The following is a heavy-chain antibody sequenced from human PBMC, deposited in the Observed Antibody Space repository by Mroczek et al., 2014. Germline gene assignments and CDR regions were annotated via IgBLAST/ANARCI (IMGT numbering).Heavy chain of an antibody. CDR2: ISSGSSTI. Sequence: VQLVESGGGLGFEPGGSLRLSCAASGFTFNAYNMNWVRQAPGKGLEWVAHISSGSSTIYYADSVRGRFTISRDNAKNSLSLEMHSLRAEDTAVYYCTRDRLWSRSTFDIWGQGTMVTVSS. D-gene: IGHD4/OR15-4a*01. CDR1: GFTFNAYN. J-gene: IGHJ3*02. V-gene: IGHV3-48*01. CDR3: TRDRLWSRSTFDI.